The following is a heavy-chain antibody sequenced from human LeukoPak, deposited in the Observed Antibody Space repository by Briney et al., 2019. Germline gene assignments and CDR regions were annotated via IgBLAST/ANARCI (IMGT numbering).Heavy chain of an antibody. J-gene: IGHJ4*02. CDR1: GFTFSSYS. Sequence: GGSLRLSCAASGFTFSSYSMNWVRQAPGKGLEWVSSISSSSSYIYYADSVKGRFTISRDNAKNSLYLQMNSLTAEDTAVYYCARGTGAVAAKGLSFDYWGQGTLVTVSS. CDR2: ISSSSSYI. V-gene: IGHV3-21*01. CDR3: ARGTGAVAAKGLSFDY. D-gene: IGHD6-19*01.